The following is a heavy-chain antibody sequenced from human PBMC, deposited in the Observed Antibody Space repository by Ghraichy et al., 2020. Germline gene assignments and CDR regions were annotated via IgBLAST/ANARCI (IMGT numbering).Heavy chain of an antibody. Sequence: GGSRRLSCAASGFTFGSYSMNWVRQAPGKGLEWVSYIGGTTSTIYYADSVKGRFTISRDNAKSSLYLQMDSLGDDDTAVYYCVRDLVLSGTLWHWGQGTLVTVSS. J-gene: IGHJ4*02. CDR1: GFTFGSYS. D-gene: IGHD1-20*01. CDR2: IGGTTSTI. V-gene: IGHV3-48*02. CDR3: VRDLVLSGTLWH.